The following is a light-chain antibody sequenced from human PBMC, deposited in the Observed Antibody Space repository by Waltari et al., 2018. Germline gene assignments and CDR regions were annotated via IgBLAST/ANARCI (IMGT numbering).Light chain of an antibody. V-gene: IGKV3-20*01. J-gene: IGKJ2*01. CDR3: QQYGGSPKYT. Sequence: EIVSTLSPGTLSLSPGDRSTLSCRASQSVSNNYLAWYQAKPGQAPRLLIYAVSHRATGIPDRFSGGGSGTDFTLTISRLEPEDFAVYYCQQYGGSPKYTFGQGTKLEIK. CDR2: AVS. CDR1: QSVSNNY.